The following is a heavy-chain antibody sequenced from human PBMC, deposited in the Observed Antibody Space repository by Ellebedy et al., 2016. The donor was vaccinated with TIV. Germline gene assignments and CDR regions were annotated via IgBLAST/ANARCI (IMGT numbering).Heavy chain of an antibody. CDR1: GFTFSSYA. D-gene: IGHD6-19*01. CDR3: AKGTQWLGRSCFDY. CDR2: ITGSGSRT. V-gene: IGHV3-23*01. Sequence: PGGSLRLSCAASGFTFSSYAMSWVCQAPGKGLEWVSTITGSGSRTDYADSVKGRFTFSRDNSKNTLYLHMNSLRAEDTAVYHCAKGTQWLGRSCFDYWGQGTLVTVSS. J-gene: IGHJ4*02.